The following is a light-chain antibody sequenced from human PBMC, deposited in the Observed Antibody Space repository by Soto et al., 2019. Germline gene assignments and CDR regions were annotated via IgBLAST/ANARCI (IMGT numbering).Light chain of an antibody. Sequence: QSVLTQPASVSGSPGQSITISCTGTSSDVGGYKYVSWYQQYPGKAPQLLIYDVSNRPSGVSSRFSGSKSGNTASLTISGLEAEDEADYYCSSYTTTSGYAFGTGTKLTVL. J-gene: IGLJ1*01. V-gene: IGLV2-14*01. CDR2: DVS. CDR3: SSYTTTSGYA. CDR1: SSDVGGYKY.